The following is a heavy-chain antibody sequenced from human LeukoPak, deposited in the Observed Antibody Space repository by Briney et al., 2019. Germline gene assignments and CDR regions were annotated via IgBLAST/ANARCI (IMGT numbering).Heavy chain of an antibody. CDR2: IRHDGGKT. V-gene: IGHV3-30*02. Sequence: GGSLLLSCSASGFTLIKYGMHWVRQAPGKGLEWVAFIRHDGGKTNYADSVKGRFTISRDNSKNTLYLQMSSLRVEDTAVHYCARDDRGYCSDGTCYSLWDHWGQGTLVTVSS. D-gene: IGHD2-15*01. CDR1: GFTLIKYG. CDR3: ARDDRGYCSDGTCYSLWDH. J-gene: IGHJ4*02.